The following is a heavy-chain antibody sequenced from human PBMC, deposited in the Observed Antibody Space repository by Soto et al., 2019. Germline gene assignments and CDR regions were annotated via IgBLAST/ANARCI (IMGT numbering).Heavy chain of an antibody. CDR1: GFTFSNAW. V-gene: IGHV3-15*07. J-gene: IGHJ6*02. D-gene: IGHD5-18*01. Sequence: PGGSLRLSCAASGFTFSNAWMNWVRQAPGKGLEWVGRIKSKTDGGTTDYAAPVKGRFTISRDDSKNTLYLQMNSLKTEDTAVYYCTTDGGAMVSNYGRYGMDVWGQGTTVTVSS. CDR2: IKSKTDGGTT. CDR3: TTDGGAMVSNYGRYGMDV.